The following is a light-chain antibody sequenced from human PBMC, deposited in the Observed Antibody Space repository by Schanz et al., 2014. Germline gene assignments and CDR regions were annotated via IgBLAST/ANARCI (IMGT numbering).Light chain of an antibody. J-gene: IGLJ2*01. Sequence: QSVLTQPPSVSGAPGQRVTISCTGSSSNIGAGYDVHWYQQLPGTAPKLLIYGNINRPSGVPDRFSGSKSGTSASLAITGLQAEDEADYYCSAYTSRSTLVFGGGTKLTVL. CDR2: GNI. CDR1: SSNIGAGYD. CDR3: SAYTSRSTLV. V-gene: IGLV1-40*01.